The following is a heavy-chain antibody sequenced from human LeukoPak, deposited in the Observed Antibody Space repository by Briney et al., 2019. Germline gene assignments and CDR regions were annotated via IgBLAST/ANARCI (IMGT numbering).Heavy chain of an antibody. CDR3: ASAGSTTLSRWFDH. CDR1: AFPFSSYS. Sequence: PGGSLRLSRAASAFPFSSYSMTWVRQAPGKGLEWLSYISYSSSTIFYAESVKGRFTISRDNAKNSLYLQMNSLRDEDTAVYYCASAGSTTLSRWFDHWGQGSLVTVSS. V-gene: IGHV3-48*02. CDR2: ISYSSSTI. J-gene: IGHJ5*02. D-gene: IGHD1-1*01.